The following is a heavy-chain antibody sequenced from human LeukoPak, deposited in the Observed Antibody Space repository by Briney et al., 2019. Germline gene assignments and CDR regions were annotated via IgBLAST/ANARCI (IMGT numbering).Heavy chain of an antibody. CDR1: GFTFSSYA. CDR2: ISYDGSNK. V-gene: IGHV3-30*04. Sequence: GGSLRLSCAASGFTFSSYAMHWVRQAPGRGLEWVAVISYDGSNKYYADSVKGRFTISRDNSKNTLYLQMNSLRAEDTAVYYCAGGSGIVVVPAVLHWGQGTLVTVSS. J-gene: IGHJ4*02. D-gene: IGHD2-2*01. CDR3: AGGSGIVVVPAVLH.